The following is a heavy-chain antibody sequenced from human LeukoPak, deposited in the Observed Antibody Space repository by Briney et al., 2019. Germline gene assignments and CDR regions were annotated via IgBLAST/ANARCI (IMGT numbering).Heavy chain of an antibody. CDR2: IYYSGST. J-gene: IGHJ5*02. Sequence: SETLSLTCTVSGGSISSYYWSWIRHPPGKGLEWIGYIYYSGSTTYNPSLTSRVTISVDTSKNQFSLRLTSVTAADTAVYFCARHGIWFGDTNRWFDPWGQGTLVTVSS. D-gene: IGHD3-10*01. CDR3: ARHGIWFGDTNRWFDP. CDR1: GGSISSYY. V-gene: IGHV4-59*08.